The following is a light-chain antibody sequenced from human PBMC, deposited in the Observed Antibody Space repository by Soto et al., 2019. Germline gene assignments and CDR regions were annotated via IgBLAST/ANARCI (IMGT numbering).Light chain of an antibody. J-gene: IGKJ4*01. CDR3: QQFNDWPLT. CDR1: QSVRSS. CDR2: GAS. V-gene: IGKV3-15*01. Sequence: EIVMTQSPGTLSVSPGERATLFCRASQSVRSSLAWYQQKPGQAPRLFIYGASTRATDIPATFSGSGSGTEFTLTISTLQSEDSAVYYCQQFNDWPLTFCGGTKVDIK.